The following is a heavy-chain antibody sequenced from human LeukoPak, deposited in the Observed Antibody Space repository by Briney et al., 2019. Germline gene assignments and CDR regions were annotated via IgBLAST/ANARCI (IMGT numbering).Heavy chain of an antibody. V-gene: IGHV4-34*01. CDR3: ARSDLRRNRYYYGMDV. CDR2: INHSGST. Sequence: PSETLSLTCAVYGGSFSGYYWSWIRQPPGKGLEWIGEINHSGSTNYNPSLKSRVTISVDRSKNQFSLKLSSVTAADTAVYYCARSDLRRNRYYYGMDVWGQGTTVTVSS. J-gene: IGHJ6*02. D-gene: IGHD1-14*01. CDR1: GGSFSGYY.